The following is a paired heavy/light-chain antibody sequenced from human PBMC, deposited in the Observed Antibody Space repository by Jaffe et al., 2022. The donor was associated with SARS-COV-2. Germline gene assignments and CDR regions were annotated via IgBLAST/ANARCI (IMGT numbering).Light chain of an antibody. V-gene: IGKV2-28*01. CDR3: MQALQTLMYT. J-gene: IGKJ2*01. Sequence: DIVMTQSPLSLPVTPGEPASISCRSSQSLLHSNGYNYLDWYLQKPGQSPQLLIYLGSNRASGVPDRFSGSGSGTDFTLKISRVEAEDVGVYYCMQALQTLMYTFGQGTKLEIK. CDR1: QSLLHSNGYNY. CDR2: LGS.
Heavy chain of an antibody. CDR3: AKVAAAAQLWDYYYYGMDV. V-gene: IGHV3-23*01. J-gene: IGHJ6*02. CDR2: ISGSGGST. CDR1: GFTFSSYA. Sequence: EVQLLESGGGLVQPGGSLRLSCAASGFTFSSYAMSWVRQAPGKGLEWVSAISGSGGSTYYADSVKGRFTISRDNSKNTLYLQMNSLRAEDTAVYYCAKVAAAAQLWDYYYYGMDVWGQGTTVTVSS. D-gene: IGHD6-13*01.